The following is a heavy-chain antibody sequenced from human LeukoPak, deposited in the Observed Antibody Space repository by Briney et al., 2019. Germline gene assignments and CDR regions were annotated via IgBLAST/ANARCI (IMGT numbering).Heavy chain of an antibody. CDR1: GFTFSSYW. D-gene: IGHD6-13*01. CDR2: IKQDGSEK. V-gene: IGHV3-7*01. Sequence: GGSLRLSCAASGFTFSSYWMSWVRQAPGKGLEWVANIKQDGSEKYYVDSVKGRFTISRDNAKNSLDLQMNSLSAEDTAVYYCARYGSSWYRTYFYYYYMDVWGKGTTVTVSS. CDR3: ARYGSSWYRTYFYYYYMDV. J-gene: IGHJ6*03.